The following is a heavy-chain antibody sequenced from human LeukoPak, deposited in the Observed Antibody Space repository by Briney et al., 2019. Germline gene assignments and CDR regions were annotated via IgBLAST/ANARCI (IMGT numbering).Heavy chain of an antibody. CDR3: ARQGGSVLHYSDY. Sequence: PSETLSLTCTVSGGSISSSSYYWGWIRQPPGKGLEWIRSIYYSGSTYYNPSLKSRVTISVDTSKNQFSLKLSSVTAADTAVYYCARQGGSVLHYSDYWGQGTLVTVSS. CDR2: IYYSGST. D-gene: IGHD5-12*01. V-gene: IGHV4-39*01. CDR1: GGSISSSSYY. J-gene: IGHJ4*02.